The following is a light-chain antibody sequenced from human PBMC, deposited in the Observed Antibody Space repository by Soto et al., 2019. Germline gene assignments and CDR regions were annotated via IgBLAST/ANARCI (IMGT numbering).Light chain of an antibody. V-gene: IGKV3-11*01. Sequence: IVLTQSRPTLSLSPGERATLSCRASQSVISHVAWFQQRPGQSPRLLIYDASNRATGIPARFSGSGSWTDFTLTISTQEPEDFAVYYCQQRSNRFGGGTKVDIK. J-gene: IGKJ4*01. CDR2: DAS. CDR3: QQRSNR. CDR1: QSVISH.